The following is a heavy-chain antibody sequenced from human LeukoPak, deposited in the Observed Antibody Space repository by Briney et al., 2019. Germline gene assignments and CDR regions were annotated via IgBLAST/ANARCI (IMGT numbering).Heavy chain of an antibody. CDR2: ISYDGSNK. CDR1: GFTFSSYA. D-gene: IGHD6-13*01. J-gene: IGHJ4*02. CDR3: ARGQYSSSWAGDY. V-gene: IGHV3-30-3*01. Sequence: GRSLRLSCAASGFTFSSYAMHWVRQAPGKGLEWVAVISYDGSNKYYADSVKGRFTISRDNSKNTLYLQMNSLRAEDTAVYYYARGQYSSSWAGDYWGQGTLVTVSS.